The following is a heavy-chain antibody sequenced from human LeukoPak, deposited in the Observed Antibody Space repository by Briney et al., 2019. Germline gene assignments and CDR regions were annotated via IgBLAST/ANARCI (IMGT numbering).Heavy chain of an antibody. D-gene: IGHD3/OR15-3a*01. Sequence: SETLSLTCTVSGGSISGNYWSWTRQPPGKGLEWIGQIHYTGKADYNPSLRSRITISVDTSKNQMFLKVSSVTAADTAVYYCARFGPYYDMDVWGQGTTVTVSS. J-gene: IGHJ6*02. CDR1: GGSISGNY. CDR2: IHYTGKA. CDR3: ARFGPYYDMDV. V-gene: IGHV4-59*01.